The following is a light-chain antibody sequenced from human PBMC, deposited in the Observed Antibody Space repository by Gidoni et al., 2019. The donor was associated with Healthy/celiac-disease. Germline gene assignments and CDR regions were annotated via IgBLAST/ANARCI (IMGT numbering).Light chain of an antibody. J-gene: IGKJ3*01. Sequence: EIVMTQSPATLAVSPGERATLSCRASQSVSSNLAWYQQKPGQAPRRLIYGASTRATGIPAMFSGSGSGTEFTLTISSLQSEDFAVYYCQQYNNWPPIFTFGPGTKVDIK. V-gene: IGKV3-15*01. CDR3: QQYNNWPPIFT. CDR2: GAS. CDR1: QSVSSN.